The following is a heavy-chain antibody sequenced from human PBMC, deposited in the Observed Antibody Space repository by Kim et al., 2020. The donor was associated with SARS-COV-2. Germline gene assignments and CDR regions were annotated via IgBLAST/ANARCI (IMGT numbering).Heavy chain of an antibody. D-gene: IGHD6-19*01. CDR2: IIPILGIA. CDR3: ARAAPDTKDDIGIAVAGTGYYFDY. V-gene: IGHV1-69*02. Sequence: SVKVSCKASGGTFSSYTISWVRQAPGQGLEWMGRIIPILGIANYAQKFQGRVTITADKSTSTAYMELSSLRSEDTAVYYCARAAPDTKDDIGIAVAGTGYYFDYWGQGTLVTVSS. CDR1: GGTFSSYT. J-gene: IGHJ4*02.